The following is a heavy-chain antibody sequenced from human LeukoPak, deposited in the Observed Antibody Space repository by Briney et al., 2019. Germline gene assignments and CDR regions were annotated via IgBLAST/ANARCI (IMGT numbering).Heavy chain of an antibody. CDR2: ISAYNGNT. V-gene: IGHV1-18*01. Sequence: ASVKVSCKTSGYTFTNYGITWVRQAPGQGLEWMGWISAYNGNTNYAQKLQGRVTMTTDTSTSTAYMELRSLRSDDTAVYYCARVGVTHATYYYYMDVWGKGTTVTISS. D-gene: IGHD2-21*02. CDR3: ARVGVTHATYYYYMDV. CDR1: GYTFTNYG. J-gene: IGHJ6*03.